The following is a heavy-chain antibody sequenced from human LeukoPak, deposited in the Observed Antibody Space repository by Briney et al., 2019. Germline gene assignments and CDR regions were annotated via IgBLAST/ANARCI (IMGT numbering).Heavy chain of an antibody. D-gene: IGHD3-10*01. Sequence: PGRSLRLSCAASGFTFDDYAMHWVRHAPGKGLEWVSGISWNSGSIGYADSVKGRFTISRDNAKNSLYLQMNSLRAEDTALYYCANLMVRGNYGMDVWGQGTTVTVSS. J-gene: IGHJ6*02. CDR1: GFTFDDYA. CDR3: ANLMVRGNYGMDV. V-gene: IGHV3-9*01. CDR2: ISWNSGSI.